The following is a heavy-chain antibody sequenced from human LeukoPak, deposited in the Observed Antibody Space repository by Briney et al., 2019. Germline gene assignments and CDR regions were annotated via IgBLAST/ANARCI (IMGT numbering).Heavy chain of an antibody. CDR3: AKYSTTWYDYFEY. CDR2: TSGSGGST. J-gene: IGHJ4*02. Sequence: GGSLRLSCAASGFTFSSYAMSWVRQAPGKGLGWVSGTSGSGGSTYYTDSVKGRFIISRDNSKNTLYLQMNSLRAEDTAVYYCAKYSTTWYDYFEYWGQGILVTVSS. CDR1: GFTFSSYA. V-gene: IGHV3-23*01. D-gene: IGHD6-13*01.